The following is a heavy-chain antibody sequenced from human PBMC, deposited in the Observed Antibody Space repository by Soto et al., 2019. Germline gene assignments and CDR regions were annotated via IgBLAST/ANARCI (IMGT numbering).Heavy chain of an antibody. Sequence: GGSLRLSCAASGLTFSSYAMNWVRQAPGKGLEWVSTVSGSGVSTYYADSVKGRFTISRDNSKNTLYLQMDSLGAEDTAVYYWAKDSSGWYFDYWGQGTLVTVSS. CDR1: GLTFSSYA. CDR3: AKDSSGWYFDY. V-gene: IGHV3-23*01. J-gene: IGHJ4*02. D-gene: IGHD6-19*01. CDR2: VSGSGVST.